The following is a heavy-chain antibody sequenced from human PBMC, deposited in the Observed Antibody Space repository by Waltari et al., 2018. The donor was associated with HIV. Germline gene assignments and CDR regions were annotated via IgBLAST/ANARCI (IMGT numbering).Heavy chain of an antibody. CDR1: GYPFSDNA. J-gene: IGHJ4*02. CDR3: ARQGAGDYGDYLFDY. CDR2: MNPKTGNT. D-gene: IGHD4-17*01. Sequence: QVQLVQSGTEVKEPGASLKVSCKASGYPFSDNAINWVRQAPGQGLERMGWMNPKTGNTGFAQTLQGRVILTRDASMNTAYMELNNLTSGDTAVYYCARQGAGDYGDYLFDYWGQGTLLTVSS. V-gene: IGHV1-8*01.